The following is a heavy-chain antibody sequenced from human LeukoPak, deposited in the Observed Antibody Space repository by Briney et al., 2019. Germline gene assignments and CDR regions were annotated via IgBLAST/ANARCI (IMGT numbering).Heavy chain of an antibody. CDR1: SGSVSSGSYY. V-gene: IGHV4-61*01. CDR3: ARGRKSSNGVFDY. D-gene: IGHD6-13*01. J-gene: IGHJ4*02. Sequence: SETLSLTCTVPSGSVSSGSYYWSWIRQPPGKGLEWIGYTYYSGSTDYNPSLKSRFTISVDTSKTQFSLKLSSVTAADTAVYYCARGRKSSNGVFDYWGQGTLVTVSS. CDR2: TYYSGST.